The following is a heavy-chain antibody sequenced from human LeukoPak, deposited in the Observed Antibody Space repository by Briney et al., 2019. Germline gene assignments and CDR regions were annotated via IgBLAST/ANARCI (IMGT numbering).Heavy chain of an antibody. CDR3: ARSVIAVAGYDAFDI. CDR1: GFSVSSNY. Sequence: GGSLRLSCAASGFSVSSNYMSWVRQAPGKGLEWVSVIYSGGNTYYADSVKGRFTISRDNSKNTLYLQMNSLRDEDTAVYYCARSVIAVAGYDAFDIWGQGTVVTVSS. J-gene: IGHJ3*02. D-gene: IGHD6-19*01. V-gene: IGHV3-53*01. CDR2: IYSGGNT.